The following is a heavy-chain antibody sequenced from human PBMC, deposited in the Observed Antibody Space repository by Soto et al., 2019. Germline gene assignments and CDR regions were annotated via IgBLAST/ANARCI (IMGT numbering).Heavy chain of an antibody. Sequence: SETLSLTCTVSGGSISSGGYYWSWIRQHPGKGLEWIGYIYHSGSTYYNPSLKSRVTISVDTSKNQFSLKLSSVTAADTAVYYCGRGFRGSFDYWGQGTLVTVSS. CDR3: GRGFRGSFDY. CDR2: IYHSGST. CDR1: GGSISSGGYY. V-gene: IGHV4-31*03. J-gene: IGHJ4*02. D-gene: IGHD3-10*01.